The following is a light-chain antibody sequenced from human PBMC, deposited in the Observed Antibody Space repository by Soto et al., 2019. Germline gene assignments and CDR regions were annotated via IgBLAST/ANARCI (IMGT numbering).Light chain of an antibody. CDR2: KAS. V-gene: IGKV1-5*03. J-gene: IGKJ5*01. CDR1: QSISSW. CDR3: QQYATYPVT. Sequence: DIQMTQSPSTLSASVGDSVTITCRASQSISSWLAWYQQKPGKAPKLLIYKASSVESGVPSGFSGSGSGTEFTLNISRLEPDDFAAYYCQQYATYPVTFGQGTSLEIE.